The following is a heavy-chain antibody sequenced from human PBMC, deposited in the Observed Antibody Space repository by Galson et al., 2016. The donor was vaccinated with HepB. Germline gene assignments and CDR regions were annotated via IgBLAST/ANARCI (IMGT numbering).Heavy chain of an antibody. CDR3: ARGEGYNLY. CDR2: AFYSGIT. CDR1: GVSISSYY. V-gene: IGHV4-59*08. J-gene: IGHJ4*02. Sequence: ETLSLTCTVSGVSISSYYWSWFRQPPVKGLEWIGYAFYSGITNYNPSLKSRVTISIDTSKNQFSLKLSSVTAADTAVYYCARGEGYNLYWGQGTLVTVSS. D-gene: IGHD5-24*01.